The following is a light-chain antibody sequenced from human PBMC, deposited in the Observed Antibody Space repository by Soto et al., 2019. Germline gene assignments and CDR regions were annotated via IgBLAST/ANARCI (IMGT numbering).Light chain of an antibody. Sequence: EIVLTQSPATLSLSPGESATLSCRASESVNIYISWYQQKPAQAPRLLIYDASNRATGIPTRFSGSGSGTDFSLTISSLEPEDFAVYYWQQRSHWPWTTFGQGTRVELK. V-gene: IGKV3-11*01. CDR2: DAS. J-gene: IGKJ1*01. CDR3: QQRSHWPWTT. CDR1: ESVNIY.